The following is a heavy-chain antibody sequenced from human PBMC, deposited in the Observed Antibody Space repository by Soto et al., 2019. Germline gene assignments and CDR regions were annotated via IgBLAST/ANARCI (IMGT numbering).Heavy chain of an antibody. D-gene: IGHD3-22*01. Sequence: QVQLVQSGAEVKKPGSSVKVSCKASGGTFSSYAISWVRQAPGQGLAWMGGIISIFGTANYAQKFQGRVTITAEKSTTTAYMELSSLRSEDTAVYYRARSHYDSSGYYYVVHFDYWGQGTLVTVSS. J-gene: IGHJ4*02. V-gene: IGHV1-69*06. CDR3: ARSHYDSSGYYYVVHFDY. CDR1: GGTFSSYA. CDR2: IISIFGTA.